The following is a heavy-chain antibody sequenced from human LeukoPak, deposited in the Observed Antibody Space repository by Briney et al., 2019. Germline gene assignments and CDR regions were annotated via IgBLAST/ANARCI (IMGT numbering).Heavy chain of an antibody. CDR2: IYYSGST. D-gene: IGHD2-2*03. J-gene: IGHJ4*02. Sequence: SQTLSLTCTVSGGSINSGDYYWSWIRQPPGKGLEWIGYIYYSGSTYYNPPLKSRVTISVDTSKNQFSPKLTSVTAADTAVYYCARAPPWINDYWGQGTLVTVSS. CDR1: GGSINSGDYY. CDR3: ARAPPWINDY. V-gene: IGHV4-30-4*08.